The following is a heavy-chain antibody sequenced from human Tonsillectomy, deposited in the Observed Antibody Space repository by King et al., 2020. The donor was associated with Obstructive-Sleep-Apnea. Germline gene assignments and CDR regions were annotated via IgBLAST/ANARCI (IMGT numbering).Heavy chain of an antibody. V-gene: IGHV3-30*04. CDR3: ARDRTGGSGSYPSFDY. D-gene: IGHD1-26*01. J-gene: IGHJ4*02. CDR2: ISYDGSNK. Sequence: VQLVESGGGVVQPGRSLRLSCAASGFTFSSYAMHWVRQAPGKGLEWVAVISYDGSNKYYADSVKGRLTISRDSSKNTLYLQMNRLRAEDTAVYYCARDRTGGSGSYPSFDYWGQGTLVTVSS. CDR1: GFTFSSYA.